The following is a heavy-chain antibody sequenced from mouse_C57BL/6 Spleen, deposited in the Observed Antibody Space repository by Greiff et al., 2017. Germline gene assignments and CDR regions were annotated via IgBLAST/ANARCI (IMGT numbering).Heavy chain of an antibody. D-gene: IGHD2-13*01. Sequence: EVQLLQSGPELVKPGASVKISCKASGYSFTGYYMNWVNQSPEKSLEWFVEINPSTGGTTYNQKFKAKATLTIDKSSSTAYLHLKSLKSEDATVYYCERSVYDSDNWGQGTLVTVSA. CDR1: GYSFTGYY. J-gene: IGHJ3*01. CDR2: INPSTGGT. CDR3: ERSVYDSDN. V-gene: IGHV1-42*01.